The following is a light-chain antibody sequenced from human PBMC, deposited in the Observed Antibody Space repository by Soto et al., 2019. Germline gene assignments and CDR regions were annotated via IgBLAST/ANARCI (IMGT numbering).Light chain of an antibody. CDR3: QQYNTYPLT. CDR1: QSISTW. J-gene: IGKJ4*01. Sequence: DIPMTQSPSTLSASVGDRVTITCRASQSISTWLAGYQQKPGKAPKLLIYKACSLEGGVPSRFSGSGSGTEFNLTVSSLRPYDFATYYCQQYNTYPLTFGGGTTVEIK. V-gene: IGKV1-5*03. CDR2: KAC.